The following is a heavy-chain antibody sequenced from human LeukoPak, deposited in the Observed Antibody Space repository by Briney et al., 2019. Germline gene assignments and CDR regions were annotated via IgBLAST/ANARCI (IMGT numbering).Heavy chain of an antibody. CDR2: IYYSGST. CDR1: GGSISSYY. Sequence: SETLSLTCTVSGGSISSYYWSWIRQPPGKGLEWIGYIYYSGSTNYNPSLKSRVTISVDTSKNQFSLKLSSVTAADTAVYYCARGRVLLWFGERSNWFDPWGQGTLVTVSS. D-gene: IGHD3-10*01. CDR3: ARGRVLLWFGERSNWFDP. J-gene: IGHJ5*02. V-gene: IGHV4-59*12.